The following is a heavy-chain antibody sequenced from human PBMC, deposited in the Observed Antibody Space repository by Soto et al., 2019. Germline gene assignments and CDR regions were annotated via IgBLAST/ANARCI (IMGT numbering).Heavy chain of an antibody. Sequence: GGSLRLSCTASGFTFGDYAMSWFRQAPGKGLEWVGFIRSKAYGGTTEYAASVKGRFTISRDDSKSIAYLQMNSLKTEDTAVYYCTREGPPGVGATTSSYYYGMDVWGQGTTVTVSS. CDR3: TREGPPGVGATTSSYYYGMDV. CDR1: GFTFGDYA. D-gene: IGHD1-26*01. J-gene: IGHJ6*02. CDR2: IRSKAYGGTT. V-gene: IGHV3-49*03.